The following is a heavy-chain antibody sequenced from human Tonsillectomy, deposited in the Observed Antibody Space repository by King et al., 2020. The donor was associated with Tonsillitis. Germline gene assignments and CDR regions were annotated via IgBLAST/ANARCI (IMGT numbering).Heavy chain of an antibody. CDR1: SGSISSSSYY. CDR3: ASPAPLGGSGYYDAFDI. Sequence: QLQESGPGLVKPSETLSLTCTVSSGSISSSSYYWGWIRQPPGKGLEWIGSIYYSGSTYYNSSLKSRVTILINTSKNHFSLKLSSVTAADTAVYYCASPAPLGGSGYYDAFDIWGQGTMVTVSS. D-gene: IGHD3-22*01. V-gene: IGHV4-39*07. J-gene: IGHJ3*02. CDR2: IYYSGST.